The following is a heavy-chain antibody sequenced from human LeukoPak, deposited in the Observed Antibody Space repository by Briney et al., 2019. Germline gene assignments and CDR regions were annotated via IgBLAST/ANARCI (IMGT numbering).Heavy chain of an antibody. CDR1: GFTFSSYA. D-gene: IGHD1-7*01. CDR2: ISYDGSNK. CDR3: ARDGAELRSYFDY. Sequence: PGGSLRLSYAASGFTFSSYAMHWVRQAPGKGLEWVAVISYDGSNKYYADSVKGRFTISRDNSKNTLYLQMNSLRAEDTAVYYCARDGAELRSYFDYWGQGTLVTVSS. J-gene: IGHJ4*02. V-gene: IGHV3-30*01.